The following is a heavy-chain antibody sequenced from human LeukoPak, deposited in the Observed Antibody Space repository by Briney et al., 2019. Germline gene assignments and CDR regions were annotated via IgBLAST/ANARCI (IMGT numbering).Heavy chain of an antibody. V-gene: IGHV1-69*05. CDR2: IIPIFGTA. J-gene: IGHJ4*02. Sequence: SVKVSCKASGGTFSSYAISWVRQAPGQGLEWMGGIIPIFGTANYAQKFQGRVTITTDESTSTAYMELSSLRSEDTALYYCAREPLGYGDYQYFEYWGQGTLVTVSS. D-gene: IGHD4-17*01. CDR3: AREPLGYGDYQYFEY. CDR1: GGTFSSYA.